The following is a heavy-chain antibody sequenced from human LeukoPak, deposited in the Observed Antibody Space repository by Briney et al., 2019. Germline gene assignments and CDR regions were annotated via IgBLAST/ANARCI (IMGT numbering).Heavy chain of an antibody. V-gene: IGHV4-61*02. D-gene: IGHD6-6*01. CDR1: GGSISSGSYY. CDR3: ARTRRQLGFYYYYMDV. Sequence: SETLSLTCTVSGGSISSGSYYWSWIRQPAGKGLEWIGRIYTSGSTNYNPSLKSRVTISVDTSKNQFSLKLSSVTAADTAVYYCARTRRQLGFYYYYMDVWGKGTTVTVSS. CDR2: IYTSGST. J-gene: IGHJ6*03.